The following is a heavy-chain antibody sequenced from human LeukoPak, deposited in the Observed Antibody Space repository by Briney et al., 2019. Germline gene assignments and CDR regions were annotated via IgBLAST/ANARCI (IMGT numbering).Heavy chain of an antibody. CDR3: ARHSGSGWQALGY. J-gene: IGHJ4*02. Sequence: ASVKVSCKASGYTFSSYGISWVRQAPGLGLEWMGWTSYNGNTNYAQKFQDRVTMTTDTSTTTAYMELRSLESDDTAVYYCARHSGSGWQALGYWGQGTLVTVSS. D-gene: IGHD6-19*01. CDR2: TSYNGNT. V-gene: IGHV1-18*04. CDR1: GYTFSSYG.